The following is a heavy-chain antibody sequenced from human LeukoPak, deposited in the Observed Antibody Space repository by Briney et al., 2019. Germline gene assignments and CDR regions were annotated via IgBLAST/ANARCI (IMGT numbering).Heavy chain of an antibody. CDR3: ARGYDSGSYYVY. Sequence: GGSLRLSCAASGFTFNNYGIHWVRQAPGKGLEWVAFIRYDGTKKYYADSVKGRFTISRDNAKNSLYLQMNSLRAEDTAVYYCARGYDSGSYYVYWGQGTLVTVSS. J-gene: IGHJ4*02. CDR2: IRYDGTKK. V-gene: IGHV3-30*02. D-gene: IGHD3-22*01. CDR1: GFTFNNYG.